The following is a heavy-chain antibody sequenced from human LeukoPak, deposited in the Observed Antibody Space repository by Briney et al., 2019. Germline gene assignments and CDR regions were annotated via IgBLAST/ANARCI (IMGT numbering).Heavy chain of an antibody. CDR2: IGGNDGST. J-gene: IGHJ3*02. Sequence: GGSLRLSCAASGFTFSSSAMGWVRQDPGKGLDWVSVIGGNDGSTYYADSVKGRFTISRDNAKNTLYLQMNSLGVEDTAVYYCARVVGHVDPFDIWGQGTVVTVSS. CDR3: ARVVGHVDPFDI. CDR1: GFTFSSSA. D-gene: IGHD1-26*01. V-gene: IGHV3-23*01.